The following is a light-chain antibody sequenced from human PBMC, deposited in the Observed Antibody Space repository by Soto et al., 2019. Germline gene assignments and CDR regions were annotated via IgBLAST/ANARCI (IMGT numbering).Light chain of an antibody. Sequence: EVVLTQSPGTLSLSPGERVTILCLASQSVSSTSLAWYQQKPGQTPRLLIYGASSRATGTPDRISGSGSGTEFTLTISSLQSVDFAVYYCQQYGSSPRTFGPGTKVDIK. CDR1: QSVSSTS. CDR3: QQYGSSPRT. CDR2: GAS. J-gene: IGKJ3*01. V-gene: IGKV3-20*01.